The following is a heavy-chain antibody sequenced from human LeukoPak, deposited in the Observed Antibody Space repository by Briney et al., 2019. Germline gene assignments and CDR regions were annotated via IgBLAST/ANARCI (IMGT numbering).Heavy chain of an antibody. CDR3: ATSGNGNWFDP. CDR2: ISVHNGNT. Sequence: ASVKVSCKASSDAFNTYGISWVRQAPGQGLEWMGWISVHNGNTKYTQKLQGRVTMTTDTSTTTAYMELRSLRSDDTAVYYCATSGNGNWFDPWGQGTLVTVSS. D-gene: IGHD4-23*01. V-gene: IGHV1-18*01. J-gene: IGHJ5*02. CDR1: SDAFNTYG.